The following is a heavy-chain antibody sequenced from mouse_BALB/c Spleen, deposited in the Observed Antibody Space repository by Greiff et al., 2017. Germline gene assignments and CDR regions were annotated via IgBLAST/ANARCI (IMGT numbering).Heavy chain of an antibody. V-gene: IGHV1S56*01. J-gene: IGHJ4*01. CDR1: GYTFTSYY. CDR2: IYPGNVNT. Sequence: QVQLKESGPELVKPGASVRISCKASGYTFTSYYIHWVKQRPGQGLEWIGWIYPGNVNTKYNEKFKGKATLTADKSSSTAYMQLSSLTSEDSAVYFCARSEGGATRGSMDYWGQGTSVTVSS. CDR3: ARSEGGATRGSMDY.